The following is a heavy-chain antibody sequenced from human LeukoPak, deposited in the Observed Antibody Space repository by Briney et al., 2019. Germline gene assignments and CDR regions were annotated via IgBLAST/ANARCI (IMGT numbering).Heavy chain of an antibody. J-gene: IGHJ4*02. CDR2: IIPILGIA. D-gene: IGHD3-3*01. V-gene: IGHV1-69*04. CDR1: GGTFSSYA. CDR3: ATGLRYYDFWSAVTPFDY. Sequence: SVKVSCKASGGTFSSYAISWVRQAPGQGLEWMGRIIPILGIANYAQKFQGRVTMTEDTSTDTAYMELSSLRSEDTAVYYCATGLRYYDFWSAVTPFDYWGQGTLVTVSS.